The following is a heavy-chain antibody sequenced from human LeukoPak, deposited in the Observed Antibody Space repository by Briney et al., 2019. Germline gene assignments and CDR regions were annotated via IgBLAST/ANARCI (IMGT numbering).Heavy chain of an antibody. J-gene: IGHJ4*02. CDR1: GFTFSTFA. CDR3: AKGHGYSGSY. D-gene: IGHD1-26*01. Sequence: PGGSLRLSCAASGFTFSTFAMSWVRQAPGKGLEWVSGISVRGGSTYYADSVRGRFTISRDNSKNTVYLQMHSLRAEDTALYYCAKGHGYSGSYWGQGTLVTVSS. V-gene: IGHV3-23*01. CDR2: ISVRGGST.